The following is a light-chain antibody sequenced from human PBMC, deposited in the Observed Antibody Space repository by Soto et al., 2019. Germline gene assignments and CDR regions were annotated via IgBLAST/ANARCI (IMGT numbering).Light chain of an antibody. CDR3: LLSYSAIGV. J-gene: IGLJ2*01. Sequence: QAVVTQEPSLTVSPGGTVTLTCGSSTGAVTSGHYPYWFQRRPGQAPRTLIFDTSNKHSYTPARFSGSLLGGKAALTLSGAQPEDEADYYCLLSYSAIGVFGGGTKVTVL. CDR1: TGAVTSGHY. CDR2: DTS. V-gene: IGLV7-46*01.